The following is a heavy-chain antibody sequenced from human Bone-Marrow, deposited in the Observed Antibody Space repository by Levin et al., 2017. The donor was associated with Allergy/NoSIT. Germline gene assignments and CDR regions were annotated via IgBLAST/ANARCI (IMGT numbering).Heavy chain of an antibody. CDR1: GFSLSDYD. D-gene: IGHD4-23*01. Sequence: PGGSLRLSCEASGFSLSDYDIHWVRQAPGKGLEWVALISYDGGSVHYADSVKGRFTISKDSSTNILDLEMNSLMSEDTAVYYCARDYVPGIQRGGHGSYYYGQDVWGQGTPVTVSS. CDR3: ARDYVPGIQRGGHGSYYYGQDV. V-gene: IGHV3-33*01. J-gene: IGHJ6*02. CDR2: ISYDGGSV.